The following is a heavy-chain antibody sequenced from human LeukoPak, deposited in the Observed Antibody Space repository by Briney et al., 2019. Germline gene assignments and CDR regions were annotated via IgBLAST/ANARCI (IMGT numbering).Heavy chain of an antibody. V-gene: IGHV6-1*01. CDR2: TYYRSKWYN. CDR3: AGERDDNGDFKGILGWLDP. J-gene: IGHJ5*02. D-gene: IGHD4-17*01. Sequence: SQTLSLTCAISGDSVSSNTVAWNWIRQSPSRGLEWLGRTYYRSKWYNDYAVSVKSRITINPDTSKNQFSLQLNSVTPEDTAVYYCAGERDDNGDFKGILGWLDPWGQGTLVTVSS. CDR1: GDSVSSNTVA.